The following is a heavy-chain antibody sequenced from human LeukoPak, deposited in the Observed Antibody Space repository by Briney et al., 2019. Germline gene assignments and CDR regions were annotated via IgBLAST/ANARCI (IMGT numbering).Heavy chain of an antibody. V-gene: IGHV1-2*02. CDR2: INPNSGRT. CDR1: GYTFNDYY. J-gene: IGHJ4*02. CDR3: ARDSSDVLTGYYHF. D-gene: IGHD3-9*01. Sequence: ASVKVSCKTSGYTFNDYYVHWVRQAPGQGLEWMGWINPNSGRTNYAPKVQGRVTLTTDTSISTAYMELSGLISGDTALYYCARDSSDVLTGYYHFWGQGTLVTVSS.